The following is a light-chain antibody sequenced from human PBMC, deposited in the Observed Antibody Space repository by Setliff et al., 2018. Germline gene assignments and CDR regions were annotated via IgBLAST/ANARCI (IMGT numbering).Light chain of an antibody. V-gene: IGLV2-14*03. CDR3: LSYTSETTHAL. J-gene: IGLJ2*01. CDR2: EVT. Sequence: QSALTQPAAVSGSPGQSITISCAGTSSDVGGYNYVSWYQQHPGKAPKLMIYEVTKRSSGVSDRFSGSKSGNTASLTISGLQAEDEADYYCLSYTSETTHALFAGGTKVTVL. CDR1: SSDVGGYNY.